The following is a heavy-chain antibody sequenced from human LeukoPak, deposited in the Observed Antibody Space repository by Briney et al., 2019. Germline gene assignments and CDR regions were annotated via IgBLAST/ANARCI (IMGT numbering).Heavy chain of an antibody. CDR2: IYYSGST. J-gene: IGHJ4*02. Sequence: SETLSLTCTVSGGSISSSSYYWGWIRQPPGKGLEWIGGIYYSGSTYYNPSLKSRVTISVDTSKNQFSLKLSSVTAADTAVYYCAKDMGIAAAGEFDYWGQGTLVTVSS. D-gene: IGHD6-13*01. CDR3: AKDMGIAAAGEFDY. V-gene: IGHV4-39*07. CDR1: GGSISSSSYY.